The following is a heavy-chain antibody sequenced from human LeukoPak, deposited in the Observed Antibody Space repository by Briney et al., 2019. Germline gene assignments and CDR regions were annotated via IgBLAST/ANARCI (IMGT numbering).Heavy chain of an antibody. D-gene: IGHD2-15*01. J-gene: IGHJ3*02. CDR3: AREGRYCRGGSCYSDAFDI. CDR2: IYYSGST. CDR1: GGSFSGYY. V-gene: IGHV4-34*01. Sequence: SETLSLTCAVYGGSFSGYYWSWIRQPPGKGLEWIGYIYYSGSTYYNPSLKSRVTISVDTSKKQFSLKLSSVTAADTAVYYCAREGRYCRGGSCYSDAFDIWGQGTMVTVSS.